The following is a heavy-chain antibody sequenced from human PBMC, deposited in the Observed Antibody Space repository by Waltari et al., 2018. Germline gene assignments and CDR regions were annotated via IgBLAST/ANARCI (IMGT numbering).Heavy chain of an antibody. V-gene: IGHV3-7*04. J-gene: IGHJ4*02. D-gene: IGHD6-13*01. CDR3: AREKYSSSWYLDY. CDR2: IKQDGSEK. Sequence: EVQLVESGGGLVQPGGSLRLSCAASGFTFSSYWMSWVRQAPGKGLEWVANIKQDGSEKYYVDSVKGRFTISRDNAKNSLYLQMNSLRAEDTAVYYCAREKYSSSWYLDYWGQGTLVTVSS. CDR1: GFTFSSYW.